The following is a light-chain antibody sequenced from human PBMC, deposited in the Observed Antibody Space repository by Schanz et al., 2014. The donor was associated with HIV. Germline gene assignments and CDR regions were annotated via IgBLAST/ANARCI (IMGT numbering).Light chain of an antibody. CDR1: STDVGGYDL. CDR2: DVS. CDR3: SSYTGSSSVI. J-gene: IGLJ2*01. V-gene: IGLV2-14*03. Sequence: QSVLTQPASVSGSPGQSITISCTGSSTDVGGYDLVSWYQRHPGKAPKLMIYDVSNRPSGVPDRFSGSKSGNTASLTVSGLQAEDEADYYCSSYTGSSSVIFGGGTKLTVL.